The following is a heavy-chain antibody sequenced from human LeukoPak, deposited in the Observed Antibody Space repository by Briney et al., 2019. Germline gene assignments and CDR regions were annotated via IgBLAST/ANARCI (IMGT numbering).Heavy chain of an antibody. CDR2: INPNSGGT. V-gene: IGHV1-2*02. J-gene: IGHJ3*02. CDR3: ARDQSGIDAFDI. D-gene: IGHD3-3*01. CDR1: GYTFTGYY. Sequence: ASVKVSCKASGYTFTGYYTHWVRQAPGQGLEWMGWINPNSGGTNYAQKFQGRVTMTRDTSISTAYMELSRLRSDDTAVYYCARDQSGIDAFDIWGQGTMVTVSS.